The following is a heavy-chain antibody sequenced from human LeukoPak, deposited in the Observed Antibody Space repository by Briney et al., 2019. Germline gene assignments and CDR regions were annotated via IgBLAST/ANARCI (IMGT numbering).Heavy chain of an antibody. J-gene: IGHJ4*02. Sequence: SETLSLTCTVSGGSISSYYWSWIRQPPGEGLEWIGYIYYSGSTNYNPSLKSRVTISVDTSKNQFSLKLSSVTAADTAAYYCACFDSSGYFPCWGQGTLVTVSS. V-gene: IGHV4-59*01. CDR1: GGSISSYY. D-gene: IGHD3-22*01. CDR2: IYYSGST. CDR3: ACFDSSGYFPC.